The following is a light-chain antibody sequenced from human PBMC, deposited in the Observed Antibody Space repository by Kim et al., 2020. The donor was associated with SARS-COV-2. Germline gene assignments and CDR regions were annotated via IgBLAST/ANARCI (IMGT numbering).Light chain of an antibody. CDR1: SSDVGGYNY. CDR3: RSYTSSSTWV. V-gene: IGLV2-14*04. J-gene: IGLJ3*02. Sequence: GQSITISCTGTSSDVGGYNYVSWYQQPPGKAPNLMIYDVSKRPSGVSNRFSGSKSGNTASLTISGLQAEDEADYYCRSYTSSSTWVFGGGTQLTVL. CDR2: DVS.